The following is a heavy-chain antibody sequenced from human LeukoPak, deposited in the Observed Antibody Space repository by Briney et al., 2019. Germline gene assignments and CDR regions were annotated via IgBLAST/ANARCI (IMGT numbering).Heavy chain of an antibody. CDR2: MDPKSGNT. Sequence: ASVKVSCKASGYTFTSDDINWVRRATGQGLEWMGWMDPKSGNTGYAQKFQGRVTMTRNIAISTAYLEISSLRPEDTAVYYCARYGADTVGSGYAFDMWGQGTMVIVSS. J-gene: IGHJ3*02. V-gene: IGHV1-8*01. CDR3: ARYGADTVGSGYAFDM. CDR1: GYTFTSDD. D-gene: IGHD3-10*01.